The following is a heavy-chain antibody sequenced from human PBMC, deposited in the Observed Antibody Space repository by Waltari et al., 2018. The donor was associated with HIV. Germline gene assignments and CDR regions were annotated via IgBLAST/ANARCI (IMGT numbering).Heavy chain of an antibody. Sequence: EVQLVESGGGLVQHGGSRRLSCAGQGCTFSEEWMRWFGKAPGKGLEWVANIKQDGSEKYYVDSVKGRFTISRDNAKNSLYLQMNSLRAEDTAVYYCARDLSIAAAGADYWGQGTLVTVSS. D-gene: IGHD6-13*01. J-gene: IGHJ4*02. CDR3: ARDLSIAAAGADY. V-gene: IGHV3-7*01. CDR1: GCTFSEEW. CDR2: IKQDGSEK.